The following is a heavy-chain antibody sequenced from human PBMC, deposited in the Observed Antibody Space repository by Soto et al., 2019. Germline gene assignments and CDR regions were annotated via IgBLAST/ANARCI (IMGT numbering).Heavy chain of an antibody. Sequence: EVQLVESGGGLVKPGGSLRLSCAASGFTFSNAWMSWVRQAPGKGLEWVGRIKSKTDGGTTDYAAPVKGRFTISRDDSKNTLYLQMNSLKTEDTAVYYCTAPYHRGTNGVPMRRNYPIYYYYYGMDVWGQGTTVTVSS. J-gene: IGHJ6*02. CDR2: IKSKTDGGTT. CDR1: GFTFSNAW. D-gene: IGHD2-8*01. V-gene: IGHV3-15*01. CDR3: TAPYHRGTNGVPMRRNYPIYYYYYGMDV.